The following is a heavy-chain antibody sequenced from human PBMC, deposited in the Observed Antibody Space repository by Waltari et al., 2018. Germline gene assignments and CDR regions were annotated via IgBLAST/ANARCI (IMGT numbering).Heavy chain of an antibody. Sequence: EVQLVESGGGLVKPGGSLRLSCEASGFTFSGYSMNWVRQAPGKALGCVSSISGDSRFIYYADSVNCRFTIASDDAKNSLYLQMNSLRVEDTAVYYCARDRRGYFDYWGPGTLVSVSS. J-gene: IGHJ4*02. CDR2: ISGDSRFI. CDR1: GFTFSGYS. CDR3: ARDRRGYFDY. V-gene: IGHV3-21*01. D-gene: IGHD3-16*01.